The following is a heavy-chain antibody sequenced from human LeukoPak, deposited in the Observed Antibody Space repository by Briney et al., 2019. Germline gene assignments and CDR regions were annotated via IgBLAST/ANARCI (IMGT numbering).Heavy chain of an antibody. D-gene: IGHD2-21*01. J-gene: IGHJ4*02. CDR2: IYYSGST. V-gene: IGHV4-39*07. CDR1: GGSISSSSYY. CDR3: ARGVVIAPQTFDY. Sequence: SETLSLTRTVSGGSISSSSYYWGWIRQPPGKGLEWIGSIYYSGSTYYNPSLKSRVTISVDTSKNQFSLKLSSVTAADTAVYYCARGVVIAPQTFDYWGQGTLVTVSS.